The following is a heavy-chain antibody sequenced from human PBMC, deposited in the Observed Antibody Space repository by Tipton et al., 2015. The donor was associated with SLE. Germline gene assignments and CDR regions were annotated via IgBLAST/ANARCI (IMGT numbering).Heavy chain of an antibody. V-gene: IGHV4-61*02. CDR1: GGSISSGSYY. Sequence: SLTCTVSGGSISSGSYYWSWIRQPAGKGLEWIGRIYTSGSTNYNPSLKSRVTISVDTSKNQFSLKLSSVTAADTAVYYCARGRGGGVTIFGVVTLYWYFDLWGRGTLVTVSS. CDR2: IYTSGST. D-gene: IGHD3-3*01. J-gene: IGHJ2*01. CDR3: ARGRGGGVTIFGVVTLYWYFDL.